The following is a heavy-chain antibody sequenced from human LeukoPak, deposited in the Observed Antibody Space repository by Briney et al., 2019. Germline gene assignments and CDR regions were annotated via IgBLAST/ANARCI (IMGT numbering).Heavy chain of an antibody. J-gene: IGHJ4*02. CDR2: IYYSESA. CDR1: GDSVSNYY. CDR3: ARKRSFDL. V-gene: IGHV4-59*02. D-gene: IGHD3-9*01. Sequence: PSETLSLTCTVSGDSVSNYYWSWIRQPPGKRLEWIGCIYYSESATYNPSLKSRVTISLDTSKNQFFLKLSSVTAADTAVYYCARKRSFDLWGQGTLVTVSS.